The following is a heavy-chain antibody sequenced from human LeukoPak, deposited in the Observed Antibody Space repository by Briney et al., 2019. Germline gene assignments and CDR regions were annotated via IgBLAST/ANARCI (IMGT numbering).Heavy chain of an antibody. J-gene: IGHJ4*02. Sequence: SSETLSLTCIVSGGSISSYYWTWIRQPAGKGLEWIGRFYTSGSTNYNPSLKSRVTMSVDTSENQFSLKLSSVTAADTAMYYCARGCSGGSCYSGSAFDYWGQGTLVTVSS. CDR2: FYTSGST. V-gene: IGHV4-4*07. D-gene: IGHD2-15*01. CDR1: GGSISSYY. CDR3: ARGCSGGSCYSGSAFDY.